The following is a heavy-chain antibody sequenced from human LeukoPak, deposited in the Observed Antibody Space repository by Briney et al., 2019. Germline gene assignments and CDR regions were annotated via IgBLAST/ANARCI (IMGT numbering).Heavy chain of an antibody. Sequence: GGSLRLSCATSGFTFSSYWMHWIRQAPGKGLVWVSRIHSDGIGTSYADSVRGRYTISRDNAKNTLYLQMNSLRAEDTAVYYCARDQGSFDYWGQGTLVTVSS. J-gene: IGHJ4*02. CDR3: ARDQGSFDY. CDR1: GFTFSSYW. V-gene: IGHV3-74*01. CDR2: IHSDGIGT.